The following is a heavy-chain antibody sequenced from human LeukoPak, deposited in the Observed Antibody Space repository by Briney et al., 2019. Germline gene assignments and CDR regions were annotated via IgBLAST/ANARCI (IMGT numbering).Heavy chain of an antibody. CDR3: ARGFSGYDPFDY. J-gene: IGHJ4*02. V-gene: IGHV3-66*01. D-gene: IGHD5-12*01. CDR1: GFTFSTYW. Sequence: PGGSLRLSCAASGFTFSTYWMHWVRQAPGKGLEWVSVIYSGGSTYYADSVKGRFTISRDNSRNTLYLQMNSLRAEDTAVYYCARGFSGYDPFDYWGQGTLVTVSS. CDR2: IYSGGST.